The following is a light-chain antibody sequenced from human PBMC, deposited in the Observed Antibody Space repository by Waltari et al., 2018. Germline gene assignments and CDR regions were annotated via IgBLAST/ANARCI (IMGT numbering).Light chain of an antibody. V-gene: IGLV2-8*01. J-gene: IGLJ2*01. Sequence: QSALTQPPSASGSPGQSVTLSCTGTSSDVGGYNYVSRYQHHPGKAPKLMIFEVSKRPSGVPDRFSGSKSGNTASLTVSGLQAEDEADYFCSSYADSNNLVFGGGTKVTVL. CDR1: SSDVGGYNY. CDR2: EVS. CDR3: SSYADSNNLV.